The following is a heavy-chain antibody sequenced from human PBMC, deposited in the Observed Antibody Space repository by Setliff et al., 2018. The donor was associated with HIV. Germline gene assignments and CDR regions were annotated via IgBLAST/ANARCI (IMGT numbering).Heavy chain of an antibody. CDR3: VRLLGKD. Sequence: SETLSLTCNVSGGSIKNDYRSDYWSWIRQPPGRGLEWIGSVSHSGSSDYSPSLESRASISIDISKNQFSLNLTSVTATDTAFYYCVRLLGKDWGRGKMVT. CDR1: GGSIKNDYRSDY. J-gene: IGHJ4*02. V-gene: IGHV4-61*01. CDR2: VSHSGSS. D-gene: IGHD7-27*01.